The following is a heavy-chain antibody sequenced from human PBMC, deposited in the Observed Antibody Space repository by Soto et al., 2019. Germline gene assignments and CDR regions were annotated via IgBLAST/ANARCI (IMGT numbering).Heavy chain of an antibody. CDR1: GGTFTTYD. Sequence: QVQLVQSGAEVRKPGSSVKVSCKASGGTFTTYDISWVRQAPGQGLEWMGGIIPLFDATKYAQKFQGRVTITADKSTGTASMELSSVRSEDTAMYYCARDRSSSWYNGTFYFDSWGQGTLVTVSS. CDR2: IIPLFDAT. V-gene: IGHV1-69*06. J-gene: IGHJ4*02. D-gene: IGHD6-19*01. CDR3: ARDRSSSWYNGTFYFDS.